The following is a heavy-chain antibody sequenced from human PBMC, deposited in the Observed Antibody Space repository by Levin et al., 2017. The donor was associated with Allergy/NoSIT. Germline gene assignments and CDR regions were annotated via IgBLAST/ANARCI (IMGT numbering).Heavy chain of an antibody. CDR3: ARQCYDILTGYYDFDY. J-gene: IGHJ4*02. CDR2: IYNSGST. V-gene: IGHV4-39*01. Sequence: PSPTLSLPCTVSGGSISSSISYWGWIRQAPGKGLEWIGSIYNSGSTYYNPSLKSRVTTSVDTSKNQFSLKLSSVTAADTAVYYCARQCYDILTGYYDFDYWGQGTLVTVSS. D-gene: IGHD3-9*01. CDR1: GGSISSSISY.